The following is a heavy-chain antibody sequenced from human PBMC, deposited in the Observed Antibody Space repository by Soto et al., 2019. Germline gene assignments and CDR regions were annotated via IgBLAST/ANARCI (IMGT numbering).Heavy chain of an antibody. D-gene: IGHD2-8*01. CDR3: ARVGHVKNGFLIPNWFDP. CDR1: DGSISSGGCY. Sequence: TLSLTCTVSDGSISSGGCYWSWIRQHPGKGLEWIGYIYYSGSTYYNPSLKSRVTISVDTSKNQFSLKLSSVTAADTAVYYCARVGHVKNGFLIPNWFDPWGQGTLVTVSS. J-gene: IGHJ5*02. V-gene: IGHV4-31*03. CDR2: IYYSGST.